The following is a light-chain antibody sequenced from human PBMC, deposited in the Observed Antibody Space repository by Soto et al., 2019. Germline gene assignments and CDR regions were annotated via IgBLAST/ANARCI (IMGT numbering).Light chain of an antibody. CDR2: ATS. CDR3: DQCGSSLT. J-gene: IGKJ1*01. Sequence: EILLTQSPATLSLSPGDGATLSCRASQSVSSSFLAWYQQPPGQAPRLLIYATSRRAPGTPDRFSGSGSGTDFTHTISILAPEVFAVYYFDQCGSSLTFGQGTKVEIK. V-gene: IGKV3-20*01. CDR1: QSVSSSF.